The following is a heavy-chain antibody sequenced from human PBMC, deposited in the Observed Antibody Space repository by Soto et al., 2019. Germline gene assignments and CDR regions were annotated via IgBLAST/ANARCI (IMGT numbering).Heavy chain of an antibody. V-gene: IGHV1-18*01. CDR1: GYTFTRSG. D-gene: IGHD5-12*01. Sequence: ASVKVSWKASGYTFTRSGISWVRQAPGQGLEWMGWISTYNGDTNYAQTFQGRVTMTTDTSTSTVHMEVRSLRSDDTAVYYCAREGVAPYYYCCMDVCGQGTPVTVSS. CDR2: ISTYNGDT. J-gene: IGHJ6*02. CDR3: AREGVAPYYYCCMDV.